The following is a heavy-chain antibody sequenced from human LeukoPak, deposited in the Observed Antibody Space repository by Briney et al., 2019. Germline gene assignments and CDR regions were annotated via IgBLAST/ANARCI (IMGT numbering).Heavy chain of an antibody. J-gene: IGHJ4*02. V-gene: IGHV4-4*07. CDR1: GPSFSGYY. CDR3: ARVSSAGIWDY. Sequence: SETLSLTCPVSGPSFSGYYWSWIRQPAGKGLEWIGRIYTSGSTNYNPSLKSRVTMSVDTSKNQFSLKLSSVTAADTAVYYCARVSSAGIWDYWGQGTLVTVSS. CDR2: IYTSGST. D-gene: IGHD6-19*01.